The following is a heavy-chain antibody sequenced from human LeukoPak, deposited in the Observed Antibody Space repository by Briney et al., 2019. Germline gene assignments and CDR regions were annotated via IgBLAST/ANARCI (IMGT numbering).Heavy chain of an antibody. Sequence: GASVKVSCKASGYTFTSYGISWVRQAPGQGLEWMGWISAYNGNTNYAQKLQGRVTMTTDTSTSTAYMELRSLRSDDTAVYYCARDSSSWYYYYYYMDVWGKGTTVTVSS. D-gene: IGHD6-13*01. CDR3: ARDSSSWYYYYYYMDV. CDR1: GYTFTSYG. V-gene: IGHV1-18*01. J-gene: IGHJ6*03. CDR2: ISAYNGNT.